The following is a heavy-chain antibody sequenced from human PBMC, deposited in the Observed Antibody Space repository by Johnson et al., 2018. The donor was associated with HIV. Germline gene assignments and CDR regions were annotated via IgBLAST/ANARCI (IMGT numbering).Heavy chain of an antibody. Sequence: QVQLVESGGGVVQPGRSLRLSCAASGFIFSSYAMHWVRQAPGKGLEWVAVISYDGSNKYYADSVKGRFTISRDNSKNTLYLQMDSLRTEDTAVYYCARDVGAFDIWGQGTMVTVSS. CDR2: ISYDGSNK. CDR1: GFIFSSYA. J-gene: IGHJ3*02. CDR3: ARDVGAFDI. V-gene: IGHV3-30*04.